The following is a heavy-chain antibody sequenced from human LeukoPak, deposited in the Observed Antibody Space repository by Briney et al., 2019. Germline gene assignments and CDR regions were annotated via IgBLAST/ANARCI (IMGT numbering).Heavy chain of an antibody. D-gene: IGHD1-26*01. CDR2: IHYSGST. Sequence: SETLSLTCTVSGGSINTYYWSWIRQPPGKGLEWIGYIHYSGSTNYNPSLKSRLTLSVDTSNNQFSPRLGSVTAADTAVYCCARSLGATRYNLRYYFYYGLGVWGQGTTVTVSS. CDR1: GGSINTYY. CDR3: ARSLGATRYNLRYYFYYGLGV. J-gene: IGHJ6*02. V-gene: IGHV4-59*01.